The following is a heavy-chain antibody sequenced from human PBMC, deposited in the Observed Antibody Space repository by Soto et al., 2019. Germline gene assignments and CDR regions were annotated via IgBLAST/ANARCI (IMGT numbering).Heavy chain of an antibody. Sequence: SETLSLTCTVSGGSISSGDYYWGWIRQPPGKGLEWIGYIYYSGSTYYNPSLKSRVTISVDTSKNQFSLKLSSVTAADTAVYYCARADLIPYYFDYWGQGTLVTVSS. J-gene: IGHJ4*02. CDR2: IYYSGST. CDR1: GGSISSGDYY. CDR3: ARADLIPYYFDY. V-gene: IGHV4-30-4*01. D-gene: IGHD2-2*02.